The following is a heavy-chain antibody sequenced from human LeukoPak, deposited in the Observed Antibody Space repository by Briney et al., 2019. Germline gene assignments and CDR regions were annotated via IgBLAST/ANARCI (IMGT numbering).Heavy chain of an antibody. CDR3: ARDIDSGAGSY. Sequence: SVKVSCKASGGTLSSYAISWVRQAPGQGLEWMGRIIPILGIANYAQKFQGRVTITADKSTSTAYMELSSLRSEDTAVYYCARDIDSGAGSYWGQGTLVTVSS. D-gene: IGHD3-22*01. CDR1: GGTLSSYA. V-gene: IGHV1-69*04. J-gene: IGHJ4*02. CDR2: IIPILGIA.